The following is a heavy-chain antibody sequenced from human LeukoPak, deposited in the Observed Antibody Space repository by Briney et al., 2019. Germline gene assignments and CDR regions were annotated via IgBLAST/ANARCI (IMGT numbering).Heavy chain of an antibody. J-gene: IGHJ4*02. CDR2: ISGSGGST. D-gene: IGHD2-2*01. Sequence: GGSLRLSCAASGFTFSSYAMSWVRQAPGKGLEWVSAISGSGGSTYYADSVKGRFTISRDNSKNTLYLQMNSLRAEDTAVYYCAKDRVPLGYCSSTSCYKWRKWGQGTLVTVSS. V-gene: IGHV3-23*01. CDR3: AKDRVPLGYCSSTSCYKWRK. CDR1: GFTFSSYA.